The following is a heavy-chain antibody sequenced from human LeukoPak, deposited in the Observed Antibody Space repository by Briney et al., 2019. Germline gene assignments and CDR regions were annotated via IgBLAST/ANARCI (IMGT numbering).Heavy chain of an antibody. J-gene: IGHJ1*01. D-gene: IGHD6-13*01. CDR2: ISGSDGST. CDR1: GFTFSNYA. V-gene: IGHV3-23*01. CDR3: ARIIAAAGCFQH. Sequence: PGGSLRLSCAASGFTFSNYAMSWVRQAPGKGLEWVSDISGSDGSTYYADSVKGRFTISRDNSKNTLYPQMASLRAEDTAVYYCARIIAAAGCFQHWGQGTLVTVSS.